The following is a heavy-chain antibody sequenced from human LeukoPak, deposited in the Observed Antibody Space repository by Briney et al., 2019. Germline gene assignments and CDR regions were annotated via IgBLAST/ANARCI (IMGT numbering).Heavy chain of an antibody. J-gene: IGHJ4*02. CDR1: GFTFSDYY. CDR2: ISSSGSTI. Sequence: KPGGSLRLSCAASGFTFSDYYMSWIRQAPGKGLEWVSYISSSGSTIYYADSVKGRFTISRDNAKNSLYLQMNSLRAEDTAVYYCARGNYCSSTSCYFAVYWGQGTLVTVSS. V-gene: IGHV3-11*04. D-gene: IGHD2-2*01. CDR3: ARGNYCSSTSCYFAVY.